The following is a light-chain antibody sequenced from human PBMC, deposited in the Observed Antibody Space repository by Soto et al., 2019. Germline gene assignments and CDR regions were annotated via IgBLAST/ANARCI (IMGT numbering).Light chain of an antibody. CDR2: TNN. J-gene: IGLJ3*02. Sequence: QSVLTQPPSASGTPGQRVTISCSGASSNIGSNAVNWYQQIPGTAPQLLIYTNNQRPSGVPDRFSGSKSGTSASLAITGLQSEDEADYHCAAWDDSLNAQVFGGGTKLTVL. CDR3: AAWDDSLNAQV. CDR1: SSNIGSNA. V-gene: IGLV1-44*01.